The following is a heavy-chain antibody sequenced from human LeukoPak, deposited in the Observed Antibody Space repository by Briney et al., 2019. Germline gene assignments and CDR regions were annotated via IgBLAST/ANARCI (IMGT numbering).Heavy chain of an antibody. D-gene: IGHD2-21*02. V-gene: IGHV4-34*01. CDR3: ARGASCGGDCYWEDYYYYGMDV. CDR2: INDSGTT. CDR1: GESFSGYY. J-gene: IGHJ6*02. Sequence: SETLSLTCAVYGESFSGYYWSWIRQPPGKGLEWIGEINDSGTTNYNPSLKSRVTISIDSSKNQFSLKLSSVTAADTAVYYCARGASCGGDCYWEDYYYYGMDVWGQGTTVTVSS.